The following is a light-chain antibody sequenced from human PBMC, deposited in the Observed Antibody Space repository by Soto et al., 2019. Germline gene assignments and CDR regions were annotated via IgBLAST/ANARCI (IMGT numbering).Light chain of an antibody. V-gene: IGKV1-5*01. CDR3: QQYDNYPLT. Sequence: DIQMTQSPSTLSASVGDRVTITCRASQSISDWLAWYQQKPGKAPKLLIYDISNLEIGVPSRFSGSGSGTEFTLTISSLQPDDFATYYCQQYDNYPLTFGGGTKVDIK. J-gene: IGKJ4*01. CDR1: QSISDW. CDR2: DIS.